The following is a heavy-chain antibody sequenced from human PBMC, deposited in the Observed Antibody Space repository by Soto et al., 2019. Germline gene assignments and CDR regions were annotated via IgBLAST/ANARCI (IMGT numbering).Heavy chain of an antibody. V-gene: IGHV1-3*01. J-gene: IGHJ4*02. CDR3: ARGGGWVGEASFDS. Sequence: QVQLEQSGAEVKKPGASVKVSCKTSGYTFTSYTLHWVRQAPGQGLEWMGWINAGNGREKYSQRFQDRVSLSTDKSPTTAYMELRGLRSEDTAVFFCARGGGWVGEASFDSWGQGTQVTVSS. CDR1: GYTFTSYT. CDR2: INAGNGRE. D-gene: IGHD3-10*01.